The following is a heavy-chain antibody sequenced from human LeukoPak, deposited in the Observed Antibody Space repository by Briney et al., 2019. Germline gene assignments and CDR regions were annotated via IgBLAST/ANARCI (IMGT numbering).Heavy chain of an antibody. J-gene: IGHJ4*02. CDR2: ISAGGSTI. V-gene: IGHV3-48*04. Sequence: GGSLRLSCAASGFTFSSYSMNWVRQAPGKGLEWVSQISAGGSTIYYVDSVKGRFTISGDTAKNSLYLQMNSLRAEDTAIYYCARRFDSWGQGTLVTVSS. CDR1: GFTFSSYS. CDR3: ARRFDS.